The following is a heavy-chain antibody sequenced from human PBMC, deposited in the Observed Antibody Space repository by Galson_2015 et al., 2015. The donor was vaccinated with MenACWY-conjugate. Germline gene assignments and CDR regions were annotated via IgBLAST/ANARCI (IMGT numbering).Heavy chain of an antibody. J-gene: IGHJ5*02. CDR2: INSDGSKT. CDR1: GFIVSSSY. CDR3: ARDYPYDVWSALSHNYLDP. D-gene: IGHD3-3*01. V-gene: IGHV3-74*01. Sequence: SLRLSCAVSGFIVSSSYMTWVRQTPGKGLVWVSRINSDGSKTTYADSVKGRFTVSRDNTKNTMYLQMNSLRPDDTGVYFCARDYPYDVWSALSHNYLDPWGQGTLVTVSS.